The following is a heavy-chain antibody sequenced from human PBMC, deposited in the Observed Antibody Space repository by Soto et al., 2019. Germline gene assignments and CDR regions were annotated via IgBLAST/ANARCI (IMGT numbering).Heavy chain of an antibody. CDR1: GFTFRNNV. CDR2: ITGSGRDT. J-gene: IGHJ4*02. CDR3: AKNGLDNSPSAIDS. D-gene: IGHD2-8*01. V-gene: IGHV3-23*01. Sequence: AGGSLRLFCAASGFTFRNNVLSWVRQAPGKGLDWVSGITGSGRDTYYADSVKGRFTISRDNSKNMVFLQMNSLRAEDTALYYCAKNGLDNSPSAIDSWGPGTLVTVSS.